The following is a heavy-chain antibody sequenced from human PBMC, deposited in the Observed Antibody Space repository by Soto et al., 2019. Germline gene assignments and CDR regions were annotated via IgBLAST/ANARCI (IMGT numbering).Heavy chain of an antibody. D-gene: IGHD2-15*01. J-gene: IGHJ4*02. Sequence: QITLKESGPTLVRPTQTLTLTCTFSGFSLTTSGVGVGWIRQPPGKALEWLALIYWDDDKRYSPSLMSRLSITKDTSKNPVVLTMTNMDPVDTATYFCAHRRPGYYFDSWGQGTLVTVSS. V-gene: IGHV2-5*02. CDR1: GFSLTTSGVG. CDR3: AHRRPGYYFDS. CDR2: IYWDDDK.